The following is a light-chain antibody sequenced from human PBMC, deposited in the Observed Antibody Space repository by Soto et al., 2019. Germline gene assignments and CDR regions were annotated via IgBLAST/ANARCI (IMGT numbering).Light chain of an antibody. CDR2: EAS. CDR3: QQYNDSFPYT. CDR1: QSISSW. J-gene: IGKJ2*01. V-gene: IGKV1-5*03. Sequence: DIQMTQSPSTLSASVGDRVTITCRASQSISSWLAWYQQKPGAAPKLLIYEASTLESGVPSRFSGSGSGTEFILTVSSLQPDDFATYYCQQYNDSFPYTFGQGTKLEIK.